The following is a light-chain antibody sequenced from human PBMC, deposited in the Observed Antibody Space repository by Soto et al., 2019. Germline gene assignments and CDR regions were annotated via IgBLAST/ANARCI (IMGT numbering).Light chain of an antibody. CDR3: QQRSNWPWT. CDR2: DAS. Sequence: EIVLTQSPATLSLSPGERATLSCRASQSVSSYLAWYQQRPGQAPRLLIYDASNRDTGIPVRFSGSGSGTDFTLTISSLEPEDFAVYHCQQRSNWPWTFGQGTKVEIK. CDR1: QSVSSY. J-gene: IGKJ1*01. V-gene: IGKV3-11*01.